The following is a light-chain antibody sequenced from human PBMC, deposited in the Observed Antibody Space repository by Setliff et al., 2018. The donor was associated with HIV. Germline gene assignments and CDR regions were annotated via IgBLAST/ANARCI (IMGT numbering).Light chain of an antibody. CDR3: SSYTTSSTVL. J-gene: IGLJ2*01. V-gene: IGLV2-14*01. CDR2: EVS. Sequence: SALAQPASVSGSPGQSITISCTGTSSDVGGYNYVSWYQQHPGKAPKLMIYEVSNRPSGVSNRFSGSKSGNTASLTISGLPAEDEADYYCSSYTTSSTVLFGGGTKVTVL. CDR1: SSDVGGYNY.